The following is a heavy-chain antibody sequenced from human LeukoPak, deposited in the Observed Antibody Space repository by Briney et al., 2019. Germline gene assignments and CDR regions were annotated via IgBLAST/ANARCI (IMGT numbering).Heavy chain of an antibody. CDR3: ARDLLDCSSTSCYGMDV. CDR2: IKQDGSEK. J-gene: IGHJ6*02. CDR1: GFTFSSYW. D-gene: IGHD2-2*01. V-gene: IGHV3-7*01. Sequence: PGGSLRLSCAASGFTFSSYWMSWVRQAPGKGLEWVANIKQDGSEKYYVDSVKGRFTISRDNAKNSLYLQLNSLRAEDTAVYYCARDLLDCSSTSCYGMDVWGQGTTVTVSS.